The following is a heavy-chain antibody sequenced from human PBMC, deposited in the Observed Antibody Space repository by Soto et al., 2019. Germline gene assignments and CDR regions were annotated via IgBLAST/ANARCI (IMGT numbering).Heavy chain of an antibody. V-gene: IGHV4-4*02. CDR2: IFHSGST. Sequence: QVQLQESGPGLVKPSGALSLTCAVSGASIRSNNRWSWVRQPPGKGLEWIGEIFHSGSTNYNPSLKPRVTISVDNSKNQFSLKLSSVTVADTAVYYCARVYSGSYSDSWGQGTLVTVSS. CDR3: ARVYSGSYSDS. CDR1: GASIRSNNR. J-gene: IGHJ4*02. D-gene: IGHD1-26*01.